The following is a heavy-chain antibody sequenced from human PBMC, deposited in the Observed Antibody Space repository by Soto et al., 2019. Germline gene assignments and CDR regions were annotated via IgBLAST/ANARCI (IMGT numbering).Heavy chain of an antibody. D-gene: IGHD3-10*01. Sequence: QVQLVESGGGVVQPGRSLRLSCAASGFTFSSYGMHWVRQAPGKGLEWVAVISYDGSNKYYADSVKGRFTISRDNSKNTLYLKMNSLRAEDTAVYYCAKGVAYYGSGSPQYYFDYWGQGTLVTVSS. CDR1: GFTFSSYG. J-gene: IGHJ4*02. CDR3: AKGVAYYGSGSPQYYFDY. CDR2: ISYDGSNK. V-gene: IGHV3-30*18.